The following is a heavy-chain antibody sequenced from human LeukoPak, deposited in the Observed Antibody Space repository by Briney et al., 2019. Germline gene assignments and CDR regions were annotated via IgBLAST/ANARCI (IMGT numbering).Heavy chain of an antibody. Sequence: GGSLRLSCAASGFTFSSYAMHWVRQAPGKGLEWVAVISYDGSNKYYADSVKGRFTISRDNSKNTLYLQMNSLRAEDTAVYYCAWTRGKEYYYYGMDVWGQGTTVTVSS. D-gene: IGHD4-23*01. V-gene: IGHV3-30-3*01. CDR1: GFTFSSYA. CDR3: AWTRGKEYYYYGMDV. CDR2: ISYDGSNK. J-gene: IGHJ6*02.